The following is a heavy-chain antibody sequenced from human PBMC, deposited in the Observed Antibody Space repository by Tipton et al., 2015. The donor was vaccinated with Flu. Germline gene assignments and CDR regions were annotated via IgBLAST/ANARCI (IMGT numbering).Heavy chain of an antibody. CDR1: GGSISSSSYY. CDR3: ARGRGYYYDFDY. CDR2: IYYSGST. V-gene: IGHV4-39*01. J-gene: IGHJ4*02. D-gene: IGHD3-22*01. Sequence: TLSLTCTVSGGSISSSSYYWGWIRQPPGKGLEWIGSIYYSGSTYYNPSLKSRVTISVDTSKNQFSLKLSSATAADTAVYYCARGRGYYYDFDYWGQGTLATVSS.